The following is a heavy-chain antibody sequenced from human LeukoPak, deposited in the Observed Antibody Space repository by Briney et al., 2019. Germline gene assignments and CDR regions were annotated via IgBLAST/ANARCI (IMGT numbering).Heavy chain of an antibody. CDR3: ARVQGSSGPGIFDY. J-gene: IGHJ4*02. V-gene: IGHV3-7*01. CDR1: GFTCSSYW. Sequence: GGSLRLSCAASGFTCSSYWMSWVRQDPGKGLEWVANIKQDGSETYYVDSVKGRFTISRDNAKNSLYLQMNSLRAEDTAVYYCARVQGSSGPGIFDYWGQGTLVTVSS. CDR2: IKQDGSET. D-gene: IGHD6-19*01.